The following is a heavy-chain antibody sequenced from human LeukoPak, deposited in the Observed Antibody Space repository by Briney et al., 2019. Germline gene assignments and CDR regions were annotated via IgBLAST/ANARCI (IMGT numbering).Heavy chain of an antibody. CDR1: GGSISSFY. V-gene: IGHV4-4*07. Sequence: SETLSLTCTVSGGSISSFYWSWIRHPAGKELEWIGRIYSSGTTNYNPSLKSRVTMSVDTSKNQFSLKLSSVTAADTAVYYCARHTIAARPIDYWGQGTLVTVSS. CDR3: ARHTIAARPIDY. J-gene: IGHJ4*02. D-gene: IGHD6-6*01. CDR2: IYSSGTT.